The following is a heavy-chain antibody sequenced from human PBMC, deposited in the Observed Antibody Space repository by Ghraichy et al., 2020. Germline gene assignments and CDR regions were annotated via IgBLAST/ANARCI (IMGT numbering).Heavy chain of an antibody. CDR2: INPNSGGT. D-gene: IGHD2-15*01. CDR3: ARVSYCSGGSCYSDHFDY. V-gene: IGHV1-2*02. Sequence: ASVKVSCKASGYTFTGYYMHWVRQAPGQGLEWMGWINPNSGGTNYAQKFQGRVTMTRDTSISTAYMELSRLRSDDTAVYYCARVSYCSGGSCYSDHFDYWGQGTLVTVSS. J-gene: IGHJ4*02. CDR1: GYTFTGYY.